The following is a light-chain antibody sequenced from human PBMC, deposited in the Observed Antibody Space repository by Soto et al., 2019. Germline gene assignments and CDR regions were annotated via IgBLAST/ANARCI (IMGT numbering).Light chain of an antibody. V-gene: IGKV1-5*03. Sequence: DIQMTQSPSTLSASVGDRVTITCRASQSISSWLAWYQQKQGKAPKLLIYKASSLESGVPSRFSGSGSGKEFTLTISSLQPDDFATYYCQQYNSYWTFGQGTKVEIK. CDR2: KAS. J-gene: IGKJ1*01. CDR1: QSISSW. CDR3: QQYNSYWT.